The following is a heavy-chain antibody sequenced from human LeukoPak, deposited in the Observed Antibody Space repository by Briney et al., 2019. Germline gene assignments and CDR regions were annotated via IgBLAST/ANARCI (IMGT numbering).Heavy chain of an antibody. J-gene: IGHJ6*03. CDR3: ARGNGAVTTSPYYYYMDV. D-gene: IGHD4-11*01. V-gene: IGHV4-39*07. Sequence: SETLSLTCTVSGGSISSSSYYWGWIRQPPGKGLEWIGSIYYSGSTYYNPSLKSRVTISVDTSKNQFSLKLSSVTAADTAVYYCARGNGAVTTSPYYYYMDVWGKGTTVTVSS. CDR2: IYYSGST. CDR1: GGSISSSSYY.